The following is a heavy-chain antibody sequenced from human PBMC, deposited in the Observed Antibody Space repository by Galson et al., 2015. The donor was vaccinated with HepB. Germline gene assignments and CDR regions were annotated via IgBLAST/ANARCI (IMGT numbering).Heavy chain of an antibody. V-gene: IGHV3-30*18. J-gene: IGHJ6*02. CDR2: ISYDGSNK. CDR1: GFTFSSYG. CDR3: AKDYSGWSRYYYYGVDV. D-gene: IGHD6-19*01. Sequence: LRLSCAASGFTFSSYGMHWVRQAPGKGLEWVAVISYDGSNKYYADSVKGRFTISRDNSKNTLYLQMNSLRAEDTAVYYCAKDYSGWSRYYYYGVDVWGQGTTVTVSS.